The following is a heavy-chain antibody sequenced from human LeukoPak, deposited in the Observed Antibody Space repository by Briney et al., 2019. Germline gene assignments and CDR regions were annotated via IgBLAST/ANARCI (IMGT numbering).Heavy chain of an antibody. Sequence: ASVKVSCKASGYTFTSYAMHWVRQAPGQRLEWMGWINAGNGNTKYSQKFQGRVTITRDTSASTAYMELSSLRSEDTAVYYCARSDLTVTTGYYYYYGMDVWGQGTTVTVSS. J-gene: IGHJ6*02. CDR1: GYTFTSYA. V-gene: IGHV1-3*01. CDR2: INAGNGNT. CDR3: ARSDLTVTTGYYYYYGMDV. D-gene: IGHD4-17*01.